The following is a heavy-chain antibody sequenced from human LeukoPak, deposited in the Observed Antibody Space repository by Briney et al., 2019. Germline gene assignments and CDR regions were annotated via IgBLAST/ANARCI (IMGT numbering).Heavy chain of an antibody. CDR3: ARERYSEKNYYYYGMDV. CDR1: GFTFSSYG. D-gene: IGHD2-15*01. CDR2: ISSSSSYI. V-gene: IGHV3-21*01. Sequence: PGGSLRLSCAASGFTFSSYGMNWVRQAPGKGLEWVSFISSSSSYIYYADSVKGRFTISRDNAKNSLYLQMNSLRAEDTAVYYCARERYSEKNYYYYGMDVWGQGTTVTVSS. J-gene: IGHJ6*02.